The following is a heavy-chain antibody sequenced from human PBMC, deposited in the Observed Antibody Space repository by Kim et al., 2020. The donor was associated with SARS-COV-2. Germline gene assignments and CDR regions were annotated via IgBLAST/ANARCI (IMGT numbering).Heavy chain of an antibody. Sequence: GGSLRLSCAASGFTFSSYAMHWVRQAPGKGLEWVAVISYDGSNKYYADSVKGRFTISRDNSKNTLYLQMNSLRAEDTAVYYCARDRPAYCSGGSCYSDYWGQGTLLTVSS. CDR2: ISYDGSNK. CDR3: ARDRPAYCSGGSCYSDY. CDR1: GFTFSSYA. D-gene: IGHD2-15*01. J-gene: IGHJ4*02. V-gene: IGHV3-30-3*01.